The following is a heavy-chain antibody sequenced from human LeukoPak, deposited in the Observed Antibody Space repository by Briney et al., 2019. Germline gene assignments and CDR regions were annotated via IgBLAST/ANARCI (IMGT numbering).Heavy chain of an antibody. V-gene: IGHV4-61*02. CDR2: MHTTGKT. J-gene: IGHJ4*02. D-gene: IGHD3-22*01. Sequence: PSQTLSLTCAVSGDSLSSGSYFWSWIRQPAGKGLEWIGRMHTTGKTDYNPSLESRVTISVDTSKNQFSLKLSSVTAADTAVYYCAREVGPYYYDSSGQFDYWGQGTLVTVSS. CDR1: GDSLSSGSYF. CDR3: AREVGPYYYDSSGQFDY.